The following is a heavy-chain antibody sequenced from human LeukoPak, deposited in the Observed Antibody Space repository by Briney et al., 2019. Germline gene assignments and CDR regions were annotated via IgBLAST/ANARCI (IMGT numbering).Heavy chain of an antibody. CDR1: GVSFVAYA. V-gene: IGHV3-9*01. Sequence: VRSLRVSCAASGVSFVAYAMCSVWQAPGEGLWRGSRIIVNMGIIGYADTVKSGFTPSRDNAKNSLYLQMNSLRAEATALYYCAKASSSGHFDYWGQGTLVTVSS. J-gene: IGHJ4*02. CDR2: IIVNMGII. CDR3: AKASSSGHFDY. D-gene: IGHD3-3*01.